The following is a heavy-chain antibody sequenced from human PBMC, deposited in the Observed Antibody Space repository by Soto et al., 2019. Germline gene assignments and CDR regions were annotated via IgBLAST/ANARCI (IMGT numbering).Heavy chain of an antibody. Sequence: GASVKVSCKVSGYTLTELSMHWVRQAPGKGLEWMGGFDPEDGETIYAQKFQGRVTMTEDTSTDTAYMELSSLRSEDTAVYYCATVLKVRLLEWPIPIDYWGQGPLVTVSS. V-gene: IGHV1-24*01. D-gene: IGHD3-3*01. CDR1: GYTLTELS. CDR3: ATVLKVRLLEWPIPIDY. CDR2: FDPEDGET. J-gene: IGHJ4*02.